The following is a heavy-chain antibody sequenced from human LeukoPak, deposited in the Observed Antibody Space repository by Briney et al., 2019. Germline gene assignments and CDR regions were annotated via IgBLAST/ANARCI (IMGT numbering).Heavy chain of an antibody. J-gene: IGHJ4*02. CDR3: ARDERYCNGDNHYPDLGY. V-gene: IGHV1-2*02. Sequence: GASVKVSCKASGYTFTGYYMFWVRQAPGQGLEWMGWINPNTGATKYGQNFQGRVTLTRDTSIRTTFMELSSLRSEDTAVYYCARDERYCNGDNHYPDLGYWGQGTLVTVSS. CDR1: GYTFTGYY. D-gene: IGHD2-15*01. CDR2: INPNTGAT.